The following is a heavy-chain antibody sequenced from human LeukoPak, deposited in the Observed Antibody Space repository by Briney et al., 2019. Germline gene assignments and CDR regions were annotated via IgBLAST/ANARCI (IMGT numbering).Heavy chain of an antibody. Sequence: GGSLRLSCAASGFTFSNYAMSWVRQAPGKGLEWVSAISNSGGTTDYADSVKGRFTISRDYLKNTLYLQMNSLRAEDTTVYYCAKVRPRGVAVITEGDFDYWGQGTLVTVSS. CDR1: GFTFSNYA. D-gene: IGHD3-22*01. CDR3: AKVRPRGVAVITEGDFDY. V-gene: IGHV3-23*01. J-gene: IGHJ4*02. CDR2: ISNSGGTT.